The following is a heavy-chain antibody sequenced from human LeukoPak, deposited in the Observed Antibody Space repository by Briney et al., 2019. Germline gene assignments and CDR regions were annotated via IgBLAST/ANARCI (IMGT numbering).Heavy chain of an antibody. J-gene: IGHJ3*02. CDR2: ISGSGDRT. CDR1: GFTFSSYA. Sequence: GGSLRLSCAASGFTFSSYAMTWVRQAPGKGPEWVSGISGSGDRTYYTDSVKGRFTISRDNSKNTLDLQMNSLRAEDTAVYYCAKRDNNDYYTGLHVFDIWDQGTMVTVSS. V-gene: IGHV3-23*01. D-gene: IGHD3-22*01. CDR3: AKRDNNDYYTGLHVFDI.